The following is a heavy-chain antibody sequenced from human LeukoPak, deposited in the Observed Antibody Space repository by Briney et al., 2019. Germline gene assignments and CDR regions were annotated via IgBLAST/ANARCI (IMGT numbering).Heavy chain of an antibody. CDR3: ARGLGLPAP. D-gene: IGHD4-11*01. J-gene: IGHJ5*02. CDR1: GGSFSGYY. Sequence: SETLSLTCAVYGGSFSGYYWSWIRQPPGKGLEWIGEINHSGSTNYNPSLKSRVTISVDTSKSQFSLKLSSVTAADTAVYYCARGLGLPAPRGQGTLVTVSS. CDR2: INHSGST. V-gene: IGHV4-34*01.